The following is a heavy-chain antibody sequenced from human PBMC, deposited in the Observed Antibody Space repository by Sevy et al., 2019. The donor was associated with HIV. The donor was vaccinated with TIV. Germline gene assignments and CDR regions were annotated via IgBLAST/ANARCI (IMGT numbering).Heavy chain of an antibody. D-gene: IGHD3-10*01. CDR3: ARDYYGSGSYYEFVY. J-gene: IGHJ4*02. Sequence: HSETLSLTCTVSGFSISSDYYWGGTRQPPGKGLEWIGSIYDGGSTYYNPSPKVRVTISIDKSKNPFSLKLSSVTAADTAVYYCARDYYGSGSYYEFVYWGQGTLVTVSS. CDR2: IYDGGST. V-gene: IGHV4-38-2*02. CDR1: GFSISSDYY.